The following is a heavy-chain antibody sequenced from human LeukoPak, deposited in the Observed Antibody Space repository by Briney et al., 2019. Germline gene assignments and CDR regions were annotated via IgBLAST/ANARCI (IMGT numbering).Heavy chain of an antibody. Sequence: GGSLRLSCAASGFNFNNYGMHWVRQAPGKGLEWVTFIRYDGGTEYYADSVKGRFTISRDNAKNSLYLQMNSLRAEDTAVYYCASRLSITIFGEMDVWGKGTTVTVSS. J-gene: IGHJ6*04. CDR3: ASRLSITIFGEMDV. CDR2: IRYDGGTE. D-gene: IGHD3-3*01. CDR1: GFNFNNYG. V-gene: IGHV3-30*02.